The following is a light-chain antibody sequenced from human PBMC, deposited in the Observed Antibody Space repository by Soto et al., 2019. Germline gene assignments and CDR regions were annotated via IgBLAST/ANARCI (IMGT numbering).Light chain of an antibody. CDR2: DAS. J-gene: IGKJ5*01. V-gene: IGKV1-5*01. CDR1: QSISMF. Sequence: DIQMTQSPSTLSASVGDRVTITCRASQSISMFLAWYQQKPGKAPKLLIYDASNSESGVPSRVSGSGSGTECTLTISSLQPDDFATYDCQQYKSYPITFGQGTRLEIK. CDR3: QQYKSYPIT.